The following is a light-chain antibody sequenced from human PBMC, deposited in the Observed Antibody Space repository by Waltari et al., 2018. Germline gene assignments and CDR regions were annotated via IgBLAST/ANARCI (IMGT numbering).Light chain of an antibody. V-gene: IGLV2-14*03. J-gene: IGLJ2*01. Sequence: QSALTQPASVSGSLGQSVTISCTGSTPDLGTYEYVYWYQQHPGKAPKLIIFDVTNRPSGISTRFSGSKSGDTASLTISALQAEDEADYHCSSYATASALMVFGGGTRLTVL. CDR1: TPDLGTYEY. CDR3: SSYATASALMV. CDR2: DVT.